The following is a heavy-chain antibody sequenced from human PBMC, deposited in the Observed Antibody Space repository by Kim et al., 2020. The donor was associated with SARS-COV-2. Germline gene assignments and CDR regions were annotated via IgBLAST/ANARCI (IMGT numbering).Heavy chain of an antibody. Sequence: NTNYAQKLQGRVTMTTDTSTSTAYMELRSLRSDDTAVYYCARDEMAAFDIWGQGTMVTVSS. CDR3: ARDEMAAFDI. CDR2: NT. J-gene: IGHJ3*02. V-gene: IGHV1-18*01.